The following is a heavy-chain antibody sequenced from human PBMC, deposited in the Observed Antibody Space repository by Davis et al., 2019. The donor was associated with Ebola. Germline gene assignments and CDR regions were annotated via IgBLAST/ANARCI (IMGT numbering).Heavy chain of an antibody. Sequence: SVKVSCKASGGTFSSYAISWVRQAPGQGLEWMGRIIPILGIANYAQKFQGRVTITRDTSASTAYMELSSLRSEDTAVYYCARSIPWFDYWGQGTLVTVSS. CDR1: GGTFSSYA. J-gene: IGHJ4*02. V-gene: IGHV1-69*04. CDR2: IIPILGIA. CDR3: ARSIPWFDY. D-gene: IGHD2-21*01.